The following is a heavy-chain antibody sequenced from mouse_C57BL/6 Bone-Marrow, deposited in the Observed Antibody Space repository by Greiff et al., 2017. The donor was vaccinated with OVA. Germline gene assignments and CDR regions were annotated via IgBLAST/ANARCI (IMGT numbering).Heavy chain of an antibody. CDR2: IYPGDGDT. J-gene: IGHJ1*03. CDR1: GYAFSSSW. CDR3: ARTAAYYSKYFDV. D-gene: IGHD2-5*01. V-gene: IGHV1-82*01. Sequence: QVQLQQSGPELVKPGASVKISCKASGYAFSSSWMNWVKQRPGKGLEWIGRIYPGDGDTNYNGKFKGKATLTADKSSSTAYMQLSSLTSEDSAVYFCARTAAYYSKYFDVWGTGTTVTVSS.